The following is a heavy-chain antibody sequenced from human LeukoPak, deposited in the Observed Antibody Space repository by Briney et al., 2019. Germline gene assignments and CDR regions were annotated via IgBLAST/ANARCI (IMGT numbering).Heavy chain of an antibody. Sequence: SETLSLTCTVSGGSKSSYYWSWIRQPPGKGLEWIGYTYYSGSTNYNPSLKSRVTISVDTSKNQFSLKLSSVTAADTAVYYCARGVDTAMVESADAFDIWGQGTMVTVSS. V-gene: IGHV4-59*01. D-gene: IGHD5-18*01. CDR1: GGSKSSYY. CDR2: TYYSGST. CDR3: ARGVDTAMVESADAFDI. J-gene: IGHJ3*02.